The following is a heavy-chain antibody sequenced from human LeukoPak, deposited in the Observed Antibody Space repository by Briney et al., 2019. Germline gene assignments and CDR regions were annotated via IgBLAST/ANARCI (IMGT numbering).Heavy chain of an antibody. V-gene: IGHV4-39*01. D-gene: IGHD6-19*01. Sequence: PSETLSLTCTVSGGSISSSSYDWGWIRQPPGKGLEWIGSIYYSGSTYYNPSLKSRVTISVDTSKNHFSLKLSSVTAADTAVYYCARHPYSSGWQGFYYYYYMEVWGKGTTVTVSS. CDR2: IYYSGST. CDR3: ARHPYSSGWQGFYYYYYMEV. J-gene: IGHJ6*03. CDR1: GGSISSSSYD.